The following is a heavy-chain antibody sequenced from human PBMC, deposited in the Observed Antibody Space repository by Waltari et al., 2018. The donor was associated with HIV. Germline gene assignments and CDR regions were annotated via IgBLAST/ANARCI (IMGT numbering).Heavy chain of an antibody. CDR3: YRFGGDL. V-gene: IGHV3-72*01. Sequence: EVQLVESGGGLVQPGGSLRLSCAASGFAFSDHHMDWVHPAPGKGLRWVGRARYTADSYCTKYAASVKGRFTISRDDSKNSLFLEMSNMRSEDTAVYYCYRFGGDLWGQGTLVTVSS. J-gene: IGHJ5*02. CDR2: ARYTADSYCT. D-gene: IGHD3-16*01. CDR1: GFAFSDHH.